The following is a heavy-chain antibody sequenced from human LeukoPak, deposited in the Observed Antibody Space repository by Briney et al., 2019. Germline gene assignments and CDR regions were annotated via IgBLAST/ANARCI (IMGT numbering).Heavy chain of an antibody. CDR2: ISSSGSSI. CDR1: GFTFSTYS. CDR3: ARVRGYLISSSPFNS. V-gene: IGHV3-21*01. Sequence: PGGSLRLSCVASGFTFSTYSLTWVRQAPGKGLEWVSFISSSGSSIFYSDSVRGRFTISRDNANNSLYLQMNSLRAEDTAVYYCARVRGYLISSSPFNSWGQGTLVTVSS. D-gene: IGHD6-6*01. J-gene: IGHJ4*02.